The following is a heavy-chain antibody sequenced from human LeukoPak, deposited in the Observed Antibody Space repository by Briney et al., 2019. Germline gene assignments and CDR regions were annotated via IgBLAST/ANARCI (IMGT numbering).Heavy chain of an antibody. Sequence: ASVKVSCTASGYTFTGYYMHWVRQAPGQGLEWMGWINPNSGGTNYAQKFQGWVTMTRDTSISTAYMELSRLRPDDTAVYYCARGPRITMVRGVAYGMDVWGQGTTVTVSS. J-gene: IGHJ6*02. CDR1: GYTFTGYY. CDR2: INPNSGGT. D-gene: IGHD3-10*01. CDR3: ARGPRITMVRGVAYGMDV. V-gene: IGHV1-2*04.